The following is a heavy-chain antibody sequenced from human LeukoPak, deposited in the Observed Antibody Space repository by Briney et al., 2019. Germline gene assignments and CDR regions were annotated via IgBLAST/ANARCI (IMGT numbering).Heavy chain of an antibody. J-gene: IGHJ6*03. Sequence: PGGSLRLSCAASGFTFSSYWMSWVRQAPGKGREWVANIKQDGSEKYYVDSVKGRFTISRDNAKNSLYLQMNSLRAEDTAVYYCARDGLLWFGGGLPMDVWGKGTTVTVSS. CDR1: GFTFSSYW. D-gene: IGHD3-10*01. V-gene: IGHV3-7*01. CDR2: IKQDGSEK. CDR3: ARDGLLWFGGGLPMDV.